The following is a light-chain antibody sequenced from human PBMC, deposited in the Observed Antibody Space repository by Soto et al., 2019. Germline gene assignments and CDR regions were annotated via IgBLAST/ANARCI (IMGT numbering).Light chain of an antibody. CDR3: QQYYTPPWT. CDR1: QSVLYTSNNKNY. J-gene: IGKJ1*01. Sequence: DVEMTQSPDSLAVSLGERATINCKCSQSVLYTSNNKNYLAWYQQKPRQSPKLLISWASTREFGVPDRFSGAGSGTDFTLTISSLQAEDVAVYYCQQYYTPPWTFGQGTKVEVK. V-gene: IGKV4-1*01. CDR2: WAS.